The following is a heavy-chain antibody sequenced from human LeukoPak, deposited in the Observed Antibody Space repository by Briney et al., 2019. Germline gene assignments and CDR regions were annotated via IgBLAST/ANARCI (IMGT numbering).Heavy chain of an antibody. J-gene: IGHJ2*01. CDR1: GGSISSYY. Sequence: PSETLSLTCTVSGGSISSYYWSWIRQPVGKGLEWIGRIYTSGSTNYNPSLKSRVTMPVDTSKNQFSLKLSSVTAADTAVYYCARSPPDTYYDFWSGYSVYWYFDLWGRGTLVTVSS. CDR3: ARSPPDTYYDFWSGYSVYWYFDL. CDR2: IYTSGST. V-gene: IGHV4-4*07. D-gene: IGHD3-3*01.